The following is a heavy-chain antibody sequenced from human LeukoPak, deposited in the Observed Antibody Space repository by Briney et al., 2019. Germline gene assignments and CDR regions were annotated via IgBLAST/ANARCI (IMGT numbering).Heavy chain of an antibody. CDR3: AREGYCSSTSSYFDY. V-gene: IGHV1-69*06. CDR2: IIPNFGTA. Sequence: AASVKVSCKASGDTFSSYAISWVRQAPGQGLEWMGGIIPNFGTANYAQKFQGRVTITADKSTSTAYMELSSLRSEDTAVYYCAREGYCSSTSSYFDYWGQGTLVTVSS. CDR1: GDTFSSYA. D-gene: IGHD2-2*01. J-gene: IGHJ4*02.